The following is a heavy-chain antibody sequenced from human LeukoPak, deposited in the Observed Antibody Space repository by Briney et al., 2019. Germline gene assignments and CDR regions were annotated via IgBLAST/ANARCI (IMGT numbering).Heavy chain of an antibody. J-gene: IGHJ4*02. V-gene: IGHV3-53*01. CDR3: AKDEVTSGGGLAS. CDR1: GFSVSDTH. D-gene: IGHD3-10*01. Sequence: GGSLRLSCAASGFSVSDTHMSWVRQAPGKGLEWVSAMYTGGTTYYADSVTGRFTISRDKSKNTLYLQMNSLKVEDTAVYYCAKDEVTSGGGLASWGQGTLVTVSS. CDR2: MYTGGTT.